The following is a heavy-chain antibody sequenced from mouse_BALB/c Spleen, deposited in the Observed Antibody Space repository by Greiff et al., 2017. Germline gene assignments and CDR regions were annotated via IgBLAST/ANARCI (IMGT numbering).Heavy chain of an antibody. CDR1: GFTFSSYA. Sequence: EVHLVESGGGLVKPGGSLKLSCAASGFTFSSYAMSWVRQSPEKRLEWVAEISSGGSYTYYPDTVTGRFTISRDNAKNTLYLEMSSLRSEDTAMYYCAVTTFAYWGQGTLVTVSA. CDR3: AVTTFAY. V-gene: IGHV5-9-4*01. J-gene: IGHJ3*01. CDR2: ISSGGSYT. D-gene: IGHD2-2*01.